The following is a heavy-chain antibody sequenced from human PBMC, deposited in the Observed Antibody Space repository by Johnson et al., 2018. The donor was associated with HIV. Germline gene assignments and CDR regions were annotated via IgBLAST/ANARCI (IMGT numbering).Heavy chain of an antibody. CDR2: FFSGGTT. V-gene: IGHV3-66*01. D-gene: IGHD5-24*01. Sequence: VQLVESGGGLVQPGGSLRLACAASGLTVSRNYMSWVRQAPGKGLEWVSVFFSGGTTYYADSVNGRFTISRDNSKNTLFLQMNSLRADDTALYYCARACRDGYTCDAFDIWGQGTMVTVSS. CDR3: ARACRDGYTCDAFDI. J-gene: IGHJ3*02. CDR1: GLTVSRNY.